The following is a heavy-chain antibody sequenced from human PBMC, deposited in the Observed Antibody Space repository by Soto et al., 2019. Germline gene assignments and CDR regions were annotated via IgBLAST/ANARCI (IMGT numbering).Heavy chain of an antibody. D-gene: IGHD2-15*01. CDR3: AKVVVAVNYYMDV. CDR2: ISYDGSNK. J-gene: IGHJ6*03. V-gene: IGHV3-30*18. Sequence: GGSLRLSCAASGFTFSSYGMHWVRQAPGKGLEWVAVISYDGSNKYYADSVKGRFTISRDNSKNTLYLQMNSLRAEDTAVYYCAKVVVAVNYYMDVWGKGTTVTVSS. CDR1: GFTFSSYG.